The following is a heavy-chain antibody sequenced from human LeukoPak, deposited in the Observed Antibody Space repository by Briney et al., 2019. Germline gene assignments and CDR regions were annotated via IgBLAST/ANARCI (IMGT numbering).Heavy chain of an antibody. V-gene: IGHV1-24*01. D-gene: IGHD6-19*01. Sequence: ASVKVSCKASGYTFTSYGISWVRQAPGQGLEWMGGFDPEDGETIYAQKFQGRVTMTEDTSTDTAYMELSSLRSEDTAVYYCASLSSGWYERNYWGQGTLVTVSS. J-gene: IGHJ4*02. CDR3: ASLSSGWYERNY. CDR2: FDPEDGET. CDR1: GYTFTSYG.